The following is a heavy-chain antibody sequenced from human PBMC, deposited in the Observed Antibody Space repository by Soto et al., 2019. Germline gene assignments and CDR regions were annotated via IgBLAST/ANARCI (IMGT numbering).Heavy chain of an antibody. CDR3: ARAQYYDTSGLYAMDV. CDR1: GFTFSSYG. V-gene: IGHV3-33*01. CDR2: IWYDGSNK. D-gene: IGHD3-22*01. J-gene: IGHJ6*02. Sequence: QVQLVESGGGVVQPGRSLRLSCAASGFTFSSYGMHWVRQAPGKGLEWVAVIWYDGSNKYYADSVKGRFTISRDNSRSTLNLQMNSLRAEDTAVYYCARAQYYDTSGLYAMDVWGQGSTVTVSS.